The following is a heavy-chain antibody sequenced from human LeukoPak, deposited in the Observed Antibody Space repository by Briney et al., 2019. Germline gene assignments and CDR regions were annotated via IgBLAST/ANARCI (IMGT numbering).Heavy chain of an antibody. CDR2: INPNSGGT. CDR3: ARDSSGYSPYFDY. V-gene: IGHV1-2*02. Sequence: EASVKVSCKASGYTFTGYYMHWVRQAPGQGLEWMGWINPNSGGTNYAQKFQGRVTMTRDTSISTAYMELSRLRSDDTAVYYCARDSSGYSPYFDYWGQGTLVTVSP. J-gene: IGHJ4*02. D-gene: IGHD3-3*01. CDR1: GYTFTGYY.